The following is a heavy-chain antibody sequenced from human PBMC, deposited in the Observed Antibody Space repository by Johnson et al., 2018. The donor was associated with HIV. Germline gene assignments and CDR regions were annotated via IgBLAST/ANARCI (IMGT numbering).Heavy chain of an antibody. CDR2: ITYDGSNQ. Sequence: QVHLVESRGGVVQPGRSLRLSCTASGFTFSNYAIHWVRQAPGKGLEWVAGITYDGSNQYYTDSVKARFAISRDNAKSTLYMLMNYLTPEDTAMYYCAVGIQLWFASEGDAFDIWGQGAMVSVSS. D-gene: IGHD5-18*01. J-gene: IGHJ3*02. CDR1: GFTFSNYA. CDR3: AVGIQLWFASEGDAFDI. V-gene: IGHV3-30*09.